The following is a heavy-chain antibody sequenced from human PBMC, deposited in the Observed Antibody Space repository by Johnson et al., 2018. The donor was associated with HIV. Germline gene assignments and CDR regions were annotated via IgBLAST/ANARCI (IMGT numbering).Heavy chain of an antibody. CDR1: GFTFSSYG. D-gene: IGHD4-11*01. CDR3: ARSYSTSWNASDI. J-gene: IGHJ3*02. Sequence: QMQLVESGGGVVQPGRSLRLSCAASGFTFSSYGMHWVRQAPGKGLEWLAVISYDGSNKYYADSVKGRFTVSRDNTKNTLYLQMNSLRAEDTAVYYCARSYSTSWNASDIWGQGTMVTVSS. V-gene: IGHV3-30*03. CDR2: ISYDGSNK.